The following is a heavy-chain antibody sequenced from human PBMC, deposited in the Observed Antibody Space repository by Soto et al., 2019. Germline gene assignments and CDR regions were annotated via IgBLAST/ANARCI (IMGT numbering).Heavy chain of an antibody. J-gene: IGHJ6*02. D-gene: IGHD2-15*01. CDR1: GFTFRSHA. CDR3: ARDLLVVAATDGMDV. Sequence: GGSLRLSCAASGFTFRSHALSWVRQAPGKGLEWVSSISGGSDTIYYADSVKGRFTISRDNSKNTLYLQMNSLRDEDTAVYYCARDLLVVAATDGMDVWGQGTTVTVSS. CDR2: ISGGSDTI. V-gene: IGHV3-23*01.